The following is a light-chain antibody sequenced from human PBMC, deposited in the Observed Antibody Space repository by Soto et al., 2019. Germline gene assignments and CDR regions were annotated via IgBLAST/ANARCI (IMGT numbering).Light chain of an antibody. J-gene: IGKJ2*01. CDR1: QSVSGSD. V-gene: IGKV3-20*01. CDR3: QPFADSPFS. CDR2: GAS. Sequence: IVLTQSPGTLFLSSGERATLSCTASQSVSGSDLALYQQKPGQDPRLLLYGASSRATAIPDRFSGRGSGTDFILTISRLEPEDFAVYYCQPFADSPFSFGHGTKLESK.